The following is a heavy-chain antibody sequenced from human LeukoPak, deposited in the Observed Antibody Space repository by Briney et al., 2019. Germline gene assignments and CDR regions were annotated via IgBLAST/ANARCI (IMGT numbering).Heavy chain of an antibody. CDR3: ARDGRDY. D-gene: IGHD2-15*01. Sequence: GGSLRLSCAASGFTFSSYAMSWVRQAPGKGLEWMGRIIPILGIANYAQKFQGRVTITADKSTSTAYMELSSLRSEDTAVYYCARDGRDYWGQGTLVTVSS. CDR2: IIPILGIA. CDR1: GFTFSSYA. V-gene: IGHV1-69*04. J-gene: IGHJ4*02.